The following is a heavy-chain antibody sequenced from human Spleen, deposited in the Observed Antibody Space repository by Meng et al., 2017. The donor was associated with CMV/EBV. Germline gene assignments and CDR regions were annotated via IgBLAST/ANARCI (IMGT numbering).Heavy chain of an antibody. V-gene: IGHV3-21*01. Sequence: SGFPFSAYTMSWVRQAPGKGLEWVSSIGGSRNFIYYADSVKGRFTISRDNAKNSLFLQMNSLRAEDTALYYCTRDHYYDSRGSPWFDPWGQGTLVTVSS. CDR3: TRDHYYDSRGSPWFDP. CDR2: IGGSRNFI. J-gene: IGHJ5*02. D-gene: IGHD3-22*01. CDR1: GFPFSAYT.